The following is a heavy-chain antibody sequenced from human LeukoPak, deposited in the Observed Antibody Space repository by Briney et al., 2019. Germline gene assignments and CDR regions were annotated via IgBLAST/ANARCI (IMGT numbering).Heavy chain of an antibody. J-gene: IGHJ3*02. CDR2: IYYSGST. V-gene: IGHV4-39*01. CDR3: ARNMTAISRLDVFDI. Sequence: PSDTLSLIYTVSGRYKRSSGQYWGWIRQSPEKGLEWIGSIYYSGSTYYNPSLKSRVTISVDTSKNQFSLELTSVTAADTAIYYCARNMTAISRLDVFDIWGPGTMVTV. CDR1: GRYKRSSGQY. D-gene: IGHD2-21*02.